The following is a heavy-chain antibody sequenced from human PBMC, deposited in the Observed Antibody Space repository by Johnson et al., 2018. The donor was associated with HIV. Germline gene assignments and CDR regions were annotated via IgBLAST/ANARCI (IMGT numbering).Heavy chain of an antibody. V-gene: IGHV3-9*01. CDR3: ARGNNSQSWAFDI. J-gene: IGHJ3*02. D-gene: IGHD2/OR15-2a*01. Sequence: VQLVESGGGLVQPGRYLRLSCAASGFTIDDYAMHWVRQAPGKGLEWVSGISWNSGSIGYADSVKGRFTISRDNAKNSLYLQMSSLRAEDTALYYCARGNNSQSWAFDIWGQGTMVTVSS. CDR2: ISWNSGSI. CDR1: GFTIDDYA.